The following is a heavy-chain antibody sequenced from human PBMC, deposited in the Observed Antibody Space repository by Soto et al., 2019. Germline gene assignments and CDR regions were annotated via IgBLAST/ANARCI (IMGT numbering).Heavy chain of an antibody. J-gene: IGHJ6*02. CDR1: GGSISSYY. V-gene: IGHV4-4*07. D-gene: IGHD3-16*01. CDR3: ARDTMGGSSQSSYYYYGMDV. CDR2: VYSSGRT. Sequence: SETLSLTCTVSGGSISSYYWNWIRQPAGKGLEWIGLVYSSGRTKYNPSLKSRVTVSVDTSKNQFSLKLSSVTAADTAVYYCARDTMGGSSQSSYYYYGMDVWGQGTTVTVS.